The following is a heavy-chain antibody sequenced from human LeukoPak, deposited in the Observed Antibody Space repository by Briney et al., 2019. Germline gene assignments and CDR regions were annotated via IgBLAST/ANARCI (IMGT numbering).Heavy chain of an antibody. Sequence: ASVKVSCKASGYTLTGYYMHWVRQAPGQGLEWMGWINPNSGGTNYAQKFQGWVTMTRDTSISTAYMELSRLRSDDTAVYYCARAGYGDQPGYFDYWGQGTLVTVSS. V-gene: IGHV1-2*04. CDR3: ARAGYGDQPGYFDY. D-gene: IGHD4-17*01. CDR2: INPNSGGT. J-gene: IGHJ4*02. CDR1: GYTLTGYY.